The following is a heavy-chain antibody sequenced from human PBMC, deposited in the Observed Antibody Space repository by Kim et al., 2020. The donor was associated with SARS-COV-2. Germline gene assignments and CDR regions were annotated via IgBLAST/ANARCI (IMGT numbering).Heavy chain of an antibody. Sequence: SETLSLTCAVYGGSFSGYYWSWIRQPPGKGLEWIGEINHSGSTNYNPSLKSRVTISVDTSKNQFSLKLSSVTAADTAVYYCAMNIVVVPAATVATILPRDYWGQGTLVTVSS. CDR1: GGSFSGYY. V-gene: IGHV4-34*01. CDR2: INHSGST. J-gene: IGHJ4*02. D-gene: IGHD2-2*01. CDR3: AMNIVVVPAATVATILPRDY.